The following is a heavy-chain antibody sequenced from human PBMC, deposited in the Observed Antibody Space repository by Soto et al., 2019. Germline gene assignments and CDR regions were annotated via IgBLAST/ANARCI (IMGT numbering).Heavy chain of an antibody. D-gene: IGHD3-22*01. CDR1: GHTFSSHD. V-gene: IGHV1-8*01. CDR3: AFTPDYYDSSGYYLRNIWYFDY. J-gene: IGHJ4*02. CDR2: MNPNTGNT. Sequence: QVQLVQSGAEVKKPGASVKVSCKASGHTFSSHDINWVRQATGQGLEWMGWMNPNTGNTGYAQTFQGRVSMTRDTSISTAYMELSSLRSEDTAVYFCAFTPDYYDSSGYYLRNIWYFDYWGQGTLVTVSS.